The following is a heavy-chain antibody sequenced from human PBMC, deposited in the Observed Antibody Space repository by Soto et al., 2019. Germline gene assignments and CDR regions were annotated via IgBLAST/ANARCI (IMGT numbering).Heavy chain of an antibody. CDR3: ARGLRQWELIQDLNWFDP. J-gene: IGHJ5*02. D-gene: IGHD1-26*01. CDR2: IYYSGST. Sequence: PSETLSLTCTVSGGSISSGDYYWSWIRQPPGKGLEWIGYIYYSGSTYYNPSLKSRVTISVDTSKNQFSLKLSSVTAADTAVYYCARGLRQWELIQDLNWFDPWGQGTLVTVSS. CDR1: GGSISSGDYY. V-gene: IGHV4-30-4*01.